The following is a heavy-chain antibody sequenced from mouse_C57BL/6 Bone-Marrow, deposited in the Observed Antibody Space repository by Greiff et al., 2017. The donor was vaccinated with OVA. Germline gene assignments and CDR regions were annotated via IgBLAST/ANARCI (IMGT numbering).Heavy chain of an antibody. CDR3: AREFDYDVDAMDY. CDR2: ISSGSSTI. Sequence: EVKLMESGGGLVKPGGSLKLSCAASGFTFSDYGMHWVRQAPEKGLEWVAYISSGSSTIYYADTVKGRFTLSIDHAKNTLFLQMTSLRSEDTAMYYCAREFDYDVDAMDYWGQGTSVTVSS. V-gene: IGHV5-17*01. J-gene: IGHJ4*01. CDR1: GFTFSDYG. D-gene: IGHD2-4*01.